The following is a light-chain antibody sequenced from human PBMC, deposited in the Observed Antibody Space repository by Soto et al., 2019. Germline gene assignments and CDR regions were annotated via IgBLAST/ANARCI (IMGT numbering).Light chain of an antibody. CDR3: HQYGSSPRT. Sequence: EIVLTQSPGTLSLSPGERATLSCRASQALSGSYLAWYQQLPGQAPRLLIYGTSSRATGIPDRFSGSGSGTDFTLTISRLEPEDFAVYHCHQYGSSPRTFGQGTQVEIK. J-gene: IGKJ1*01. V-gene: IGKV3-20*01. CDR1: QALSGSY. CDR2: GTS.